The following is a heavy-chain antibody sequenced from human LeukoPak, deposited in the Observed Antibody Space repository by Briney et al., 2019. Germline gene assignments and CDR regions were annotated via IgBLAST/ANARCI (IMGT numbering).Heavy chain of an antibody. J-gene: IGHJ4*02. CDR2: ITTSGSTV. Sequence: PGGSLRLPCAASGFTFRSYEKNWVPQATGEGGGWVSYITTSGSTVYYGDSVKGRFTISRDNAKNSLDLQMNSLRDEDTAVYYCARMSHTGAFDYWGQGTLVTVSS. D-gene: IGHD3-10*01. V-gene: IGHV3-48*03. CDR1: GFTFRSYE. CDR3: ARMSHTGAFDY.